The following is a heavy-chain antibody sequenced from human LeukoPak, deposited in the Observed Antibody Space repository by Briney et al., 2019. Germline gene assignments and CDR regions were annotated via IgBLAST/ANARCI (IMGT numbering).Heavy chain of an antibody. V-gene: IGHV1-2*02. CDR1: GYTFTSYY. CDR3: ARDLPDGYNEFDY. CDR2: INPNSGGT. Sequence: ASVKVSCKASGYTFTSYYMHWVRQAPGQGLEWMGWINPNSGGTNYAQKFQGRVSMTRDTSISTAYMEVSRLRSDDTAVYYCARDLPDGYNEFDYWGQGTLVTVSS. J-gene: IGHJ4*02. D-gene: IGHD5-24*01.